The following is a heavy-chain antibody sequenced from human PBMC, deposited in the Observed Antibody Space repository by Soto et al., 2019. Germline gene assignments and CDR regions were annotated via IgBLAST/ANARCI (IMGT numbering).Heavy chain of an antibody. CDR1: GGTFSSYA. CDR3: ANTAYCGGDCYSWFDY. V-gene: IGHV1-69*06. Sequence: SVKVSCKASGGTFSSYAISWVRQAPGQGLEWMGGIIPIFGTANYAQKFQGRVTITADKSTSTAYMELSSLRAEDTAVYYCANTAYCGGDCYSWFDYWGQGTLVTVSS. J-gene: IGHJ4*02. CDR2: IIPIFGTA. D-gene: IGHD2-21*02.